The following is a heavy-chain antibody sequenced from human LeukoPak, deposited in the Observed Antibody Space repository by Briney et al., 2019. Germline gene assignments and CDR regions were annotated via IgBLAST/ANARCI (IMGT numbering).Heavy chain of an antibody. CDR1: GFTFSTYG. CDR2: ITGSGGRT. CDR3: ARAPKFRLVGVPKGPFDP. V-gene: IGHV3-23*01. D-gene: IGHD1-26*01. Sequence: GGTLRLSCEVSGFTFSTYGMSWVRQAPGKGLEWVSAITGSGGRTYYADSVKGRFTISRDNAKNSLYLQMNSLRAEDTAVYYCARAPKFRLVGVPKGPFDPWGQGTLVTVSS. J-gene: IGHJ5*02.